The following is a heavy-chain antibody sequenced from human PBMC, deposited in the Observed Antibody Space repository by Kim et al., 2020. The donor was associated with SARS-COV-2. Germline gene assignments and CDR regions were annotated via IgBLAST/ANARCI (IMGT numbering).Heavy chain of an antibody. CDR3: ARGFTSGYDKSPVVY. Sequence: SETLSLTCAVSSGSISSSTWWRWVRQPPGKGLEWIGEIHHSGSTSYNPSLKSRVTISVDKSKNQFSLNLSSVTAADTAVYYCARGFTSGYDKSPVVYWGQGTLVTVSS. D-gene: IGHD5-12*01. CDR1: SGSISSSTW. CDR2: IHHSGST. J-gene: IGHJ4*02. V-gene: IGHV4-4*02.